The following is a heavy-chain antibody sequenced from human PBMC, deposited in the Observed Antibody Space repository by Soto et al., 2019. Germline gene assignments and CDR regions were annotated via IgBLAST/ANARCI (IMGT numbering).Heavy chain of an antibody. V-gene: IGHV1-24*01. D-gene: IGHD2-21*02. CDR2: FDPQNGEI. Sequence: QVHLAQSGAEMKKPGASVRVSCKVSGYTLXXXSXQXXRQGPGKGLEWMGGFDPQNGEIVHAENFQGRVTVTXDTSTXXXHLXLXXXXSXXXXXXXXXXLPVVGSAIPYSWGQGTMVIVST. J-gene: IGHJ5*02. CDR1: GYTLXXXS. CDR3: XXLPVVGSAIPYS.